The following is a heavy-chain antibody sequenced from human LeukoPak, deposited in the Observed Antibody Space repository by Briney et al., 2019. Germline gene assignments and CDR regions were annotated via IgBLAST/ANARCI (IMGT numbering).Heavy chain of an antibody. Sequence: ASVKVSCKASGYTFTGYYMHWVRQAPGQGLEWMGWINPNSGGTNYAQKFQGRVTMTRDTSISTAYMELSRLRSDDTAVYYCARVKTMIIVVSLFDYWGQGTLVTVSS. V-gene: IGHV1-2*02. CDR3: ARVKTMIIVVSLFDY. CDR1: GYTFTGYY. CDR2: INPNSGGT. J-gene: IGHJ4*02. D-gene: IGHD3-22*01.